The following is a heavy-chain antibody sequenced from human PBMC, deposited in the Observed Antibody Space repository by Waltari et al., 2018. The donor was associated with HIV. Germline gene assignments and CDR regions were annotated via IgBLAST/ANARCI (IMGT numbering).Heavy chain of an antibody. D-gene: IGHD6-6*01. CDR1: GYTCTSYD. CDR2: MNPNSGNT. CDR3: ARGVKKQLVRYYYYGMDV. J-gene: IGHJ6*02. V-gene: IGHV1-8*01. Sequence: QVQLVQSGAEVKKPGAPVKVSCKASGYTCTSYDIKWVRPATGQGLEWMGWMNPNSGNTGYAQKFQGRVTMTRNTSISTAYMELSSLRSEDTAVYYCARGVKKQLVRYYYYGMDVWGQGTTVTVSS.